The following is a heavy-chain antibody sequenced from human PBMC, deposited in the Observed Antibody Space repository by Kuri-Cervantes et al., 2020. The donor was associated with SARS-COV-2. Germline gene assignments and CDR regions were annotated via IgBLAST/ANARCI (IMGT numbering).Heavy chain of an antibody. V-gene: IGHV3-74*01. D-gene: IGHD2-15*01. Sequence: GESLKISCAASGFTFSSYWMHWVRQAPGKGLVWVSRINSDGSSTSYADSVKGRFTISRDNAKNTLYLQMNSLRAEDTAVYYCARDPGVVVAATNPAENASTYYYGMDVWGQGTTVPVSS. J-gene: IGHJ6*02. CDR1: GFTFSSYW. CDR3: ARDPGVVVAATNPAENASTYYYGMDV. CDR2: INSDGSST.